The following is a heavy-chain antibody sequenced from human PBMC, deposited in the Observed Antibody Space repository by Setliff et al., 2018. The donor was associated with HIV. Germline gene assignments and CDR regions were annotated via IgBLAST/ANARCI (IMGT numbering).Heavy chain of an antibody. D-gene: IGHD3-3*01. J-gene: IGHJ3*02. V-gene: IGHV4-34*01. CDR2: INHSGST. CDR3: ARDSSDNFWSAYYNIGGGASDI. CDR1: GGSFSGYY. Sequence: SETLSLTCAVYGGSFSGYYWSWIRQPPGKGLEWIGEINHSGSTNYNPSLKSRVTISVDTSKNQFSLKLSSVTAADTAVYYCARDSSDNFWSAYYNIGGGASDIWGQGTMVTVSS.